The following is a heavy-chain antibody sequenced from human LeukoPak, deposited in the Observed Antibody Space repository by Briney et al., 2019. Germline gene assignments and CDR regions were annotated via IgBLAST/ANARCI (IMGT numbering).Heavy chain of an antibody. J-gene: IGHJ4*02. D-gene: IGHD3-22*01. V-gene: IGHV4-59*01. Sequence: PSETLSLTCTVSAVSISSYYWSWIRQPPGKGLEWIAYIYYSGSTNYNPSLKSRVTISVDTSKNQFSLNLRSVTAADTAVYYCARTDSSGYRTTFDYWGQGTLVTVSS. CDR1: AVSISSYY. CDR3: ARTDSSGYRTTFDY. CDR2: IYYSGST.